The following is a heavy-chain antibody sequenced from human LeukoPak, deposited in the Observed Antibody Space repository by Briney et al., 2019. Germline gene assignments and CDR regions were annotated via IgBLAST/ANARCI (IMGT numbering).Heavy chain of an antibody. CDR2: ISAYNGNT. D-gene: IGHD6-19*01. J-gene: IGHJ3*02. CDR1: GYPFDNFG. Sequence: GASVKVSCKASGYPFDNFGLTWVRQAPGQGLEWMGWISAYNGNTHYAQKFRGRLTLTTETSTSTAYLELRSLKSDDTAVYYCARRVAVARRDAFDIWGQGTMVTVSS. V-gene: IGHV1-18*01. CDR3: ARRVAVARRDAFDI.